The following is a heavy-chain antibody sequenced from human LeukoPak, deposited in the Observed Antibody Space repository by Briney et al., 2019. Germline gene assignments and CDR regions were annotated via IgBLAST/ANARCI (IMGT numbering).Heavy chain of an antibody. J-gene: IGHJ4*02. CDR3: ARDKQGTPSFNTETRLDS. D-gene: IGHD2-15*01. Sequence: GGXLRLSCAASGFIFSSYWMSWVGQAPGKGGEWVANIKQEGSEKYSVDSVKGGLTIYRDKDKKSLYMLMNRLRDEDTAVYYCARDKQGTPSFNTETRLDSWGQGTLVTVSS. CDR2: IKQEGSEK. V-gene: IGHV3-7*01. CDR1: GFIFSSYW.